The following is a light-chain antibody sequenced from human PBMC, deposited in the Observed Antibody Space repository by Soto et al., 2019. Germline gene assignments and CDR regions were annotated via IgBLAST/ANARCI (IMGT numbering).Light chain of an antibody. J-gene: IGKJ4*01. Sequence: AIQLTQSPSSLSASVGDRVTITCRASQGISSALAWYQQKPGKAPKLLIYDASSLESGVPSRFSGSGSGTDFTLTISSLQPEDFATYDSQQFNSYPITFGGGTKVAIK. CDR1: QGISSA. CDR3: QQFNSYPIT. CDR2: DAS. V-gene: IGKV1-13*02.